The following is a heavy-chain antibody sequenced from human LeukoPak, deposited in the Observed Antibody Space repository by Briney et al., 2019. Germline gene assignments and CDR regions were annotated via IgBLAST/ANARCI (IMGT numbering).Heavy chain of an antibody. CDR2: VNSDGSWT. D-gene: IGHD2-2*01. CDR1: GNYW. Sequence: GGSLRLSCAASGNYWMHWVRQAPGKGLVWVSHVNSDGSWTSHADSVKGRFTISRDNSKNTLYLQMNSLRAEDTAVYYCAKAWTGYCSSTSCYEFDYWGQGTLVTVSS. V-gene: IGHV3-74*01. CDR3: AKAWTGYCSSTSCYEFDY. J-gene: IGHJ4*02.